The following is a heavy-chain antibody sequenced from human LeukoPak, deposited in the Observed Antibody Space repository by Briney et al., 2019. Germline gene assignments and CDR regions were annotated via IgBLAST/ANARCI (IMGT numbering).Heavy chain of an antibody. CDR2: IIPIFGTA. V-gene: IGHV1-69*13. D-gene: IGHD5-12*01. Sequence: GASVKVSCKASGGTFSSYAISWVRQAPGQGLEWMGGIIPIFGTANYAQKFQGRVTITADESTSTAYMELSSLRSEDTAVYYCAREEAGGWLRWFRGAPGTYWGQGTLVTVSS. CDR3: AREEAGGWLRWFRGAPGTY. CDR1: GGTFSSYA. J-gene: IGHJ4*02.